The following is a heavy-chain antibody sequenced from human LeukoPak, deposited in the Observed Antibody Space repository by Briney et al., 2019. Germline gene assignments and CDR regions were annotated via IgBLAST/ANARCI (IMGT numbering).Heavy chain of an antibody. Sequence: PGGSLRLSCAASGLRFSGQYMIWIRQAPGKGLEWVAFISGSGTDTCYADSVKGRFFISKDNTRDSLSLQMTSLSAEDTAMYYCATLHFYAMGVWGQGTTVTVSS. CDR1: GLRFSGQY. V-gene: IGHV3-11*01. CDR3: ATLHFYAMGV. CDR2: ISGSGTDT. J-gene: IGHJ6*01.